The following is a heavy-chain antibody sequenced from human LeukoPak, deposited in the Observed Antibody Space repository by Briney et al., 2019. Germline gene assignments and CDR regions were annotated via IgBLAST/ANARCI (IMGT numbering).Heavy chain of an antibody. V-gene: IGHV4-39*01. Sequence: PSETLSLTCIVSGGSISSSSYYCGWIRQPPGMGLEWIGSIYYTGNTYYNASLKSQVSISIDTSKNQFSLKLTSVTAADTAVYYCARQTGSGLFILPGGQGTLVTVSS. J-gene: IGHJ4*02. CDR3: ARQTGSGLFILP. CDR1: GGSISSSSYY. D-gene: IGHD3/OR15-3a*01. CDR2: IYYTGNT.